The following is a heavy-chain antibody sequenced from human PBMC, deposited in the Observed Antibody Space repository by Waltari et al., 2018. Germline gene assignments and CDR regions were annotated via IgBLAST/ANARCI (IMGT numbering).Heavy chain of an antibody. Sequence: QVQLQQWGAGLLKPSETLSLTCAVYGGSFSGYYWSWIRQPPGKGMEWIGEITHSGSTDSNPSLKSRVTISVDTSKNQFSLKLSSVTAADTAVYYCARSGTPYYFDYWGQGTLVTVSS. CDR3: ARSGTPYYFDY. CDR1: GGSFSGYY. J-gene: IGHJ4*02. CDR2: ITHSGST. V-gene: IGHV4-34*01. D-gene: IGHD1-7*01.